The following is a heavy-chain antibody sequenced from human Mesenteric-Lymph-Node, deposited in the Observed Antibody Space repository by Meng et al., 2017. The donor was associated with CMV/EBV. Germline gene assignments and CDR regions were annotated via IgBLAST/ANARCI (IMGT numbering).Heavy chain of an antibody. J-gene: IGHJ3*02. CDR2: IYYSGST. CDR1: GGSISSYY. V-gene: IGHV4-59*01. D-gene: IGHD2-2*01. CDR3: ARVGSSRALDI. Sequence: SETLSLTCTVSGGSISSYYWSWIRQPPGKGLEWIGYIYYSGSTNYNPSLKSRVTISVDTSKNQFSLKLSSVTAADTAVYYCARVGSSRALDIWGQGTMVTVSS.